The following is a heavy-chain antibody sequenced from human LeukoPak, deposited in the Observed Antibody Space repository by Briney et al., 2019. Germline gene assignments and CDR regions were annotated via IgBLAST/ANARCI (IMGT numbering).Heavy chain of an antibody. CDR2: KWYDGSNK. J-gene: IGHJ3*02. V-gene: IGHV3-33*01. CDR3: ARENPTYVGPSAFDI. D-gene: IGHD2/OR15-2a*01. Sequence: GGSLRLSCAASGFTFSSYGMHRVRQAPGKGLEWVAVKWYDGSNKYYADSVKGRFTISRDNSKNTLYLQMNSLRAEDTAVYYCARENPTYVGPSAFDIWGQGTMVTVSS. CDR1: GFTFSSYG.